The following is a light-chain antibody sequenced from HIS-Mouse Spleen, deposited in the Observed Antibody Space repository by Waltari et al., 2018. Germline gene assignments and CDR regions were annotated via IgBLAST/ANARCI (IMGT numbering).Light chain of an antibody. CDR1: ALPKKY. V-gene: IGLV3-10*01. CDR2: EDS. CDR3: YSTDSSGNHSV. Sequence: SYELTQPPSVSVSPGQTARITCSGAALPKKYAYWYQQKSGQAPVLVIYEDSKRPSGIPGRFSGSSSGKMATLTISGAQVEDEADYYCYSTDSSGNHSVFGGGTKLTVL. J-gene: IGLJ2*01.